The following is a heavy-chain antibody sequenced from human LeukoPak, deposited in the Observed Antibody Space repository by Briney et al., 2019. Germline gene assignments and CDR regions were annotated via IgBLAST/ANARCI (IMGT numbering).Heavy chain of an antibody. V-gene: IGHV4-31*03. Sequence: SETLSLTCTVSGGSINSGGYYWSWIRQHPGKGLEWIVYIYYSGSTYYNPSLKSRVTISVDTSKNQFSLKLSSVTAADTAVYYCARGERLVVAATSWFDPWGQGTLVTVSS. CDR3: ARGERLVVAATSWFDP. CDR1: GGSINSGGYY. J-gene: IGHJ5*02. D-gene: IGHD2-15*01. CDR2: IYYSGST.